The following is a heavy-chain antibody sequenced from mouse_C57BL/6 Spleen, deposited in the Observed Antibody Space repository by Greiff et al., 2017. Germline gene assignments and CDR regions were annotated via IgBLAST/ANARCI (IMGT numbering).Heavy chain of an antibody. Sequence: VQLKESGPALVKPSQTVSLTCTVTGYSITNGNHWWNWLRPVPGSKLVWIGYISSSGSTDSNPSLKSRISITRDTSKNQLFLQLNSVTTEVIATYYCASGTAVVFDYWGQGTTLTVSS. CDR3: ASGTAVVFDY. V-gene: IGHV3-4*01. CDR1: GYSITNGNHW. J-gene: IGHJ2*01. CDR2: ISSSGST. D-gene: IGHD1-1*01.